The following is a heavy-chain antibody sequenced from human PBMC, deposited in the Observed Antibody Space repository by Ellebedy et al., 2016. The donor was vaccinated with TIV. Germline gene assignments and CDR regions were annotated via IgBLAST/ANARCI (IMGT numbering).Heavy chain of an antibody. CDR2: FYSGVST. CDR1: GFPVSSNY. D-gene: IGHD1-26*01. Sequence: GGSLRLXXAASGFPVSSNYMSWVRQAPGKGLEWVSLFYSGVSTYYADSVKGRFTISGDNSENTLYLQMNSLRAEDTAVYYCARDKEVGATRLDYWGQGTLVTVSS. V-gene: IGHV3-53*01. J-gene: IGHJ4*02. CDR3: ARDKEVGATRLDY.